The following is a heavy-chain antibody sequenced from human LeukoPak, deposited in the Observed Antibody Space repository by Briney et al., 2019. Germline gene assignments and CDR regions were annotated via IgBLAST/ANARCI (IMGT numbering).Heavy chain of an antibody. Sequence: ASVKVSCKASGYTFTKYGLGWVRQAPGQGLEWMGWISTYNGDTYFARKVQGRVTMTTETTTATGYMELRSLRSDDTAVYYCARTPNYGSGSLFFWFDSWGQGTLVTVSS. CDR2: ISTYNGDT. V-gene: IGHV1-18*01. CDR1: GYTFTKYG. J-gene: IGHJ5*01. D-gene: IGHD3-10*01. CDR3: ARTPNYGSGSLFFWFDS.